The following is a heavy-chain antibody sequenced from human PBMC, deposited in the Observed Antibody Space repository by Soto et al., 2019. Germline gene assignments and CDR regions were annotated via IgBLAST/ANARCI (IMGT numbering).Heavy chain of an antibody. V-gene: IGHV4-59*01. CDR3: ARGEDAFFYYGLDV. Sequence: ETLSLTCAVSGGSITSSYWSWIRRPPGKGLEWIAYIYDTGISGYTPSTSYNPSLKSRVTMSVDMSKSQFSLKLTSVTAADTAVYYCARGEDAFFYYGLDVWGQGITVTVSS. CDR1: GGSITSSY. J-gene: IGHJ6*02. CDR2: IYDTGISGYTPST.